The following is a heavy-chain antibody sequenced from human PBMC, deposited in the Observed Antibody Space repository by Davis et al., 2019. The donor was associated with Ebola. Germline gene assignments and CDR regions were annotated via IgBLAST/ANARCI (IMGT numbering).Heavy chain of an antibody. J-gene: IGHJ6*04. V-gene: IGHV4-59*01. D-gene: IGHD2-2*03. Sequence: SETLSLTCTVSGGSISSYYWSWIRQPPGKGLAWIGYIYYSGSTNYNPSLKSRVTISVDTSKNQFSLKLSSVTAADTAVYYCALGTLLDIGLAYYYYGMDVWGKGTTVTVSS. CDR3: ALGTLLDIGLAYYYYGMDV. CDR1: GGSISSYY. CDR2: IYYSGST.